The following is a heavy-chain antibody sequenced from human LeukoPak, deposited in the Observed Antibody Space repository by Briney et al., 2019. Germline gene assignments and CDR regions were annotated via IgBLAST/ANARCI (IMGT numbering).Heavy chain of an antibody. Sequence: SETLSLTCAVSGGSISSGGYSWSWIRQPPGKGLEWIGYIYHSGSTYYNPSLKSRVTISVDRSKNQFPLKLSSVIAADTAVYYCARGGYGSGSYYPYFDYWGQGTLVTVSS. CDR1: GGSISSGGYS. J-gene: IGHJ4*02. CDR2: IYHSGST. D-gene: IGHD3-10*01. CDR3: ARGGYGSGSYYPYFDY. V-gene: IGHV4-30-2*01.